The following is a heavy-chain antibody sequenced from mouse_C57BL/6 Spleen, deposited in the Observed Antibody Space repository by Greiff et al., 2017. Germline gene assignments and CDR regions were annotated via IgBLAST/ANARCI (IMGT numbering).Heavy chain of an antibody. J-gene: IGHJ2*01. V-gene: IGHV1-42*01. CDR2: INTSTGGT. Sequence: VKLQQSGPELVKPGASGKITCKASGYSFTGYYMNWVKQSPEKSLEWLGEINTSTGGTTYNQKFKAKATLAVDKSASPAYMQLKSLTSEDSAVYYCARGNYGAFDYWGQGTTLTVSS. CDR3: ARGNYGAFDY. D-gene: IGHD1-1*02. CDR1: GYSFTGYY.